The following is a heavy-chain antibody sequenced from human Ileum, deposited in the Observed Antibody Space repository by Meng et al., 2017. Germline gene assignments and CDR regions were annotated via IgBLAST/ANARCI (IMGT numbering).Heavy chain of an antibody. V-gene: IGHV3-74*01. D-gene: IGHD2-15*01. Sequence: EVQCVESGGGLVRPGGSLRLSCAVSGSTFSDYWMHWVRQTPGKGLVWVSRINGDGSTTTYADSVKGRFTISRDNAESTLYLQMNSLRVDDTAVYYCTRAGSFRHDYWGQGALVTVSS. CDR3: TRAGSFRHDY. CDR2: INGDGSTT. J-gene: IGHJ4*02. CDR1: GSTFSDYW.